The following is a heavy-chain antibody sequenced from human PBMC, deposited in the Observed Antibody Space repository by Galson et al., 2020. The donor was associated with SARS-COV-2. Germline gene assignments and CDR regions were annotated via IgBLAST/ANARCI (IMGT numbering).Heavy chain of an antibody. J-gene: IGHJ3*02. CDR3: ASYYDRSGYYSVAFDI. D-gene: IGHD3-22*01. CDR1: GFTVSSNS. V-gene: IGHV3-53*04. CDR2: IYSGGST. Sequence: TGGSLRLSCAAPGFTVSSNSMSWVRQAPGKGLEWASVIYSGGSTYYADSEKGRFTISRHNSKNTLYLQMNSLRAEDTAVYYCASYYDRSGYYSVAFDIWGQGTMVTVSS.